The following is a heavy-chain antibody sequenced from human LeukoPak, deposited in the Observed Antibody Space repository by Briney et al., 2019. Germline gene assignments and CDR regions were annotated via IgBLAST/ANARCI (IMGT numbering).Heavy chain of an antibody. Sequence: SETLSLTCTVSGGSISTYYWSWIRQPPGKGLEWIGYIYYRGSANYNPSLKSRLTISVDTSKNQLSLKLTSVTAADTAMYYCARAGDYYSSGSYLGYWGQGTLVTVSS. D-gene: IGHD3-10*01. CDR1: GGSISTYY. CDR3: ARAGDYYSSGSYLGY. J-gene: IGHJ4*02. V-gene: IGHV4-59*01. CDR2: IYYRGSA.